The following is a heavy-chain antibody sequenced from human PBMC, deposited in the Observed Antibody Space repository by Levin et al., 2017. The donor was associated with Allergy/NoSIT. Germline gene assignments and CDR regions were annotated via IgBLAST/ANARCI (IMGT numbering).Heavy chain of an antibody. D-gene: IGHD3-10*01. CDR3: AKDVRGAQSCMDV. J-gene: IGHJ6*02. Sequence: GGSLRLSCAASGFKFDDFAMHWVRQAPGKGLEWVSSISWDSRIIAYADSVKGRFTISRDNAKNSLYLQVKSLRDEDTALYYCAKDVRGAQSCMDVWGQGTTVTVSS. CDR2: ISWDSRII. V-gene: IGHV3-9*01. CDR1: GFKFDDFA.